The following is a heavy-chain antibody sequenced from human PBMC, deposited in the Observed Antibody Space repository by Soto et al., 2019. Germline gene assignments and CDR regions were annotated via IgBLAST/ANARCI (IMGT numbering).Heavy chain of an antibody. CDR1: GGTFSSYG. Sequence: QVQLVQSGAEVKKPGSSVKVSCKASGGTFSSYGISWVRQAPGQGLEWMGRIIPFLGTTNYAQNFQDRLTVTADTSTNTALVELRSLRSAATAVYYCEREGYTTASIQSFLDSWGQGALVPVSS. CDR3: EREGYTTASIQSFLDS. CDR2: IIPFLGTT. D-gene: IGHD1-1*01. V-gene: IGHV1-69*06. J-gene: IGHJ4*02.